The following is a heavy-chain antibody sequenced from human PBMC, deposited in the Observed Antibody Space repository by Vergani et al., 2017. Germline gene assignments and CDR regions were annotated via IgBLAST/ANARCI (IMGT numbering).Heavy chain of an antibody. CDR3: ARGFIAAAGSYGMDV. CDR2: INPNRGVT. V-gene: IGHV1-2*02. Sequence: QVRLMQSAAEVKKPGASVRVSCKASGYTFTGYFIHWVRQAPGQGLEWMGWINPNRGVTNYGQKFHGRVTMTSDTSTNTVYMELSRLKSDDTALYYCARGFIAAAGSYGMDVWGQGTTVTVSS. CDR1: GYTFTGYF. J-gene: IGHJ6*02. D-gene: IGHD6-13*01.